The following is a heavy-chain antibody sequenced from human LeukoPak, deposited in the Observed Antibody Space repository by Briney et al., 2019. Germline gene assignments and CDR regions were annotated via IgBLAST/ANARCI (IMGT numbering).Heavy chain of an antibody. CDR2: INSDGSEG. V-gene: IGHV3-7*03. CDR3: ARSSYSSSSSV. CDR1: GFTFSGFW. D-gene: IGHD6-6*01. J-gene: IGHJ3*01. Sequence: PGGSLRLSCAVSGFTFSGFWMSWSRQAPGKGLEWVASINSDGSEGYYADVVKGRFTLSRDNAKNSLYLQINSLRAEDTAVYYCARSSYSSSSSVWGQGTMVTVSS.